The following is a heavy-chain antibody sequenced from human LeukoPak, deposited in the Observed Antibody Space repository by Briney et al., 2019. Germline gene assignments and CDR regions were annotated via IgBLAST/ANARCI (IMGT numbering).Heavy chain of an antibody. CDR1: GGSISSYY. Sequence: SETLSLTCTVSGGSISSYYWSWIRQPPGKGLEWIGYIYYSGSTNYNPSLKSRVTISVDTSKNQFSLKLSSVTAADTAVYYCARDPVAGNDYGDYGDYWGQGTLVTVSS. CDR2: IYYSGST. V-gene: IGHV4-59*12. J-gene: IGHJ4*02. D-gene: IGHD4-17*01. CDR3: ARDPVAGNDYGDYGDY.